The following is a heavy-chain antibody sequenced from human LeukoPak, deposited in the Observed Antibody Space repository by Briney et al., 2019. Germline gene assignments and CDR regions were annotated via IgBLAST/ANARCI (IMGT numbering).Heavy chain of an antibody. CDR1: GGSISSYY. J-gene: IGHJ3*02. CDR2: IYYSGST. Sequence: SETLSLTCTVSGGSISSYYWSWIRQPPGKGLEWIGYIYYSGSTNYNPSLKSRVTISVDTSKNQSSLKLSSVTAADTAVYYCASAYYYDSSDAFDIWGQGTMVTVSS. D-gene: IGHD3-22*01. CDR3: ASAYYYDSSDAFDI. V-gene: IGHV4-59*12.